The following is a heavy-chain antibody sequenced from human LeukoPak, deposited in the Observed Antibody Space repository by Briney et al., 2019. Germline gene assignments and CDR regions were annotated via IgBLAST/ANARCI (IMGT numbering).Heavy chain of an antibody. CDR1: GFTFSSYA. J-gene: IGHJ4*02. Sequence: GGSLRLSCAASGFTFSSYAMHWVRQAPGKGLEWVAAISYDGGTKYYADSAKGRFTISRDNSKNTLYLQMNSLRGEDTAVYYCAKDKSVHEFDYWGQGTLVTVSS. CDR3: AKDKSVHEFDY. CDR2: ISYDGGTK. V-gene: IGHV3-30-3*01.